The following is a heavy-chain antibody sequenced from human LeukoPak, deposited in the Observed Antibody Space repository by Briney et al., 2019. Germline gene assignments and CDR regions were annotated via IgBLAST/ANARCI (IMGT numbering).Heavy chain of an antibody. V-gene: IGHV4-34*01. D-gene: IGHD3-10*01. CDR2: INHSGST. CDR3: ARERGVYYYGTYGPQSQGYYFDY. J-gene: IGHJ4*02. Sequence: KPSETLSLTCAVYGGSFSGYYWSWIRQPPGKGLEWIGEINHSGSTNYNPSLKRRGTISVYTSTNQLYMKLSSVPDADTAVYYCARERGVYYYGTYGPQSQGYYFDYWGQGTLVTVSS. CDR1: GGSFSGYY.